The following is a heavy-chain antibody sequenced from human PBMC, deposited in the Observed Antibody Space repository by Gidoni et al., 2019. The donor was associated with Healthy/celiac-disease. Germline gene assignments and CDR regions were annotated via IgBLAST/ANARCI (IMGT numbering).Heavy chain of an antibody. CDR1: GVPFSCYS. V-gene: IGHV3-48*02. CDR2: ISSSSSTI. CDR3: ARDGITIFGVDYYGMDV. Sequence: EVQLVESGGGLVQPGGSLRLSCAASGVPFSCYSMNGVRQAPGKGLEWVSYISSSSSTIYYADSVKGRFTISRENAKNSLYLQMNSLRDEDTAVYYCARDGITIFGVDYYGMDVWGQGTTVTVSS. D-gene: IGHD3-3*01. J-gene: IGHJ6*02.